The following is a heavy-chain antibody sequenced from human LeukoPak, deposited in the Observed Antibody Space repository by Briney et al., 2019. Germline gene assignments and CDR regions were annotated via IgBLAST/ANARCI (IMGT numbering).Heavy chain of an antibody. CDR2: IIPIFGTA. V-gene: IGHV1-69*13. J-gene: IGHJ4*02. D-gene: IGHD5-24*01. Sequence: GASVKVSCKASGGTFSSYAISWVRQAPGQGLEWMGGIIPIFGTANYAQKFQGRVTITADESTSTAYMELSSLRSEDTAVHYCARAERKWLQLGYYFDYWGQGTLVTVSS. CDR1: GGTFSSYA. CDR3: ARAERKWLQLGYYFDY.